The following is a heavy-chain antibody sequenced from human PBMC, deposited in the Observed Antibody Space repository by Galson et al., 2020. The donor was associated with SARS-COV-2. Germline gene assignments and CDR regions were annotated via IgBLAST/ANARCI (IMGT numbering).Heavy chain of an antibody. CDR2: ISYDGSNK. Sequence: GGSLRLSCAASGFTFSSYGMHWVRQAPGKGLEWVAVISYDGSNKYYADSVKGRFTISRDNSKNTLYLQMNSLRAEDTAVYYCAKEYGGQYYDFWSGSSAKKNWFDPWGQGTLVTVSS. CDR3: AKEYGGQYYDFWSGSSAKKNWFDP. V-gene: IGHV3-30*18. J-gene: IGHJ5*02. CDR1: GFTFSSYG. D-gene: IGHD3-3*01.